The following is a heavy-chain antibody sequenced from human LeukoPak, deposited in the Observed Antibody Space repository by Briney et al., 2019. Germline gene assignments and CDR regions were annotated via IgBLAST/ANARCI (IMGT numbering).Heavy chain of an antibody. CDR1: GDSISSSGYY. J-gene: IGHJ4*02. V-gene: IGHV4-39*07. D-gene: IGHD3-22*01. Sequence: SETLSLTCTVSGDSISSSGYYWGWIRQAPGKGLEWIGSIYYRGNSYYNPSLKSRVTISVDTSKNHFSLKLCSVTAADTAVYYCAKDHYDSSGYPFDYWGQGTLVTVSS. CDR2: IYYRGNS. CDR3: AKDHYDSSGYPFDY.